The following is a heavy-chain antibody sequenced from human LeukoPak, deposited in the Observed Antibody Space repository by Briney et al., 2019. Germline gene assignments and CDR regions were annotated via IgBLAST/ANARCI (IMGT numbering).Heavy chain of an antibody. CDR2: IRYDGSNK. Sequence: PGGSLRLSCAASGFTFSSYGMHWVRQAPGKGLEWVAFIRYDGSNKYYADSVKGRFTISRDNSKNTLYLQMNSLRAEDTAVYYCAKFGILVVANAGSNWGQGTLVTVSS. V-gene: IGHV3-30*02. CDR1: GFTFSSYG. J-gene: IGHJ4*02. CDR3: AKFGILVVANAGSN. D-gene: IGHD2-2*01.